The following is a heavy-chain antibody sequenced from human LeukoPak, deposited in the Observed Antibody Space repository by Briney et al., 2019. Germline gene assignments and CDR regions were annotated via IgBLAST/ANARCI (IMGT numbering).Heavy chain of an antibody. V-gene: IGHV3-21*01. D-gene: IGHD5-18*01. CDR3: ARGPGYSYGYDY. Sequence: GGSLRLPCAASGFTFSSYSMNWVRQAPGKGLEWVSSISSSSSYIYYADSVKGRFTISRDNAKNSLYLQMNSLRAEDTAVYYCARGPGYSYGYDYWGQGTLVTVSS. CDR2: ISSSSSYI. J-gene: IGHJ4*02. CDR1: GFTFSSYS.